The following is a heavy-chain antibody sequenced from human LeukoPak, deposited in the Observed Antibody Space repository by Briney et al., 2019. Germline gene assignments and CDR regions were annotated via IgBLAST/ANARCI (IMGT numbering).Heavy chain of an antibody. CDR2: IYSGGST. Sequence: PGGSLRLSCAASGFTFSSYEMNWVRQAPGKGLEWVSVIYSGGSTYYADSVKGRFTISRDNSKNTLYLQMNSLRAEDTAVYYCASTIAFDYWGQGTLVTVSS. CDR1: GFTFSSYE. J-gene: IGHJ4*02. V-gene: IGHV3-66*01. CDR3: ASTIAFDY. D-gene: IGHD3-3*01.